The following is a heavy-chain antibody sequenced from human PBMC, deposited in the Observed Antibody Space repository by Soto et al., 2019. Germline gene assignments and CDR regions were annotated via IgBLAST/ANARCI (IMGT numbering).Heavy chain of an antibody. V-gene: IGHV1-69*06. CDR3: ARGGLYYYYYGMDV. J-gene: IGHJ6*02. CDR2: IIPIFGTA. Sequence: SVKVSCKASGGTFSSYAISWVRQAPGQGLEWMGGIIPIFGTANYAQKFQGRVTITADKSTSTAYMELSSLRSEDTAVYYCARGGLYYYYYGMDVWGQGTTVTVSS. D-gene: IGHD3-16*01. CDR1: GGTFSSYA.